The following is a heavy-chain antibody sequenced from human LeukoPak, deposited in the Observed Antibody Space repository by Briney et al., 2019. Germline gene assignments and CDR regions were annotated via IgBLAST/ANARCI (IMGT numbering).Heavy chain of an antibody. CDR2: IYPGDSDT. J-gene: IGHJ4*02. D-gene: IGHD2-15*01. V-gene: IGHV5-51*01. CDR1: GYRFTSDW. Sequence: GESLKISCKGSGYRFTSDWIGWVRQMPGKGLEWMGIIYPGDSDTRYSPSFQGQVTISADKSVNTAYLQWSSLKASDTAMYYCARLSGRVVCSAGSCYIDSWGQGTPVTVSS. CDR3: ARLSGRVVCSAGSCYIDS.